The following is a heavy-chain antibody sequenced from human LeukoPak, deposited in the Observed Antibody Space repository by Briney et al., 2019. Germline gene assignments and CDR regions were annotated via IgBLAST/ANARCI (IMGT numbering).Heavy chain of an antibody. CDR1: GVSISSYY. CDR3: ARLAAISGSDYPDD. J-gene: IGHJ4*02. V-gene: IGHV4-59*08. CDR2: IFYSGNT. D-gene: IGHD1-26*01. Sequence: SETLSLTCTVSGVSISSYYWSWIRQPPGKGQEWIGYIFYSGNTIYNPSLKSRVTISVDTSKNHFSLRLRSVTAADTAVYYCARLAAISGSDYPDDWGQGTLVTVSS.